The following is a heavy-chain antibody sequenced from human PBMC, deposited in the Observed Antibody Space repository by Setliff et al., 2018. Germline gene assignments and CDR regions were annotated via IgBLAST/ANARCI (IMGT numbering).Heavy chain of an antibody. V-gene: IGHV3-74*01. Sequence: SLRLSCAASGFTFSSYWMYWVRQAPGKGLVWVSRINRDGSYTVYADSVEGRFTISRDNAKNTLYLQMNSLGAEDTAVYYCVRVKAEAYRDDFYFYMDVWGKGTTVTVSS. CDR2: INRDGSYT. J-gene: IGHJ6*03. D-gene: IGHD6-19*01. CDR1: GFTFSSYW. CDR3: VRVKAEAYRDDFYFYMDV.